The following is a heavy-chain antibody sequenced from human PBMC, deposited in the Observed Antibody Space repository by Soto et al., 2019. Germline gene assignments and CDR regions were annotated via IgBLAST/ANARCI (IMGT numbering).Heavy chain of an antibody. D-gene: IGHD5-12*01. CDR2: IIPILGTT. J-gene: IGHJ4*02. CDR3: AAGGRNGYIK. Sequence: QVHLVQSGAEVRKPGSSVKVSCKASRDTFNSYAITWVRQAPGQGLEWMGGIIPILGTTKYAQKFQGRVTMTADESTSPAYMELSSLRSEDKAVSYCAAGGRNGYIKWGQGTQVTVSS. V-gene: IGHV1-69*01. CDR1: RDTFNSYA.